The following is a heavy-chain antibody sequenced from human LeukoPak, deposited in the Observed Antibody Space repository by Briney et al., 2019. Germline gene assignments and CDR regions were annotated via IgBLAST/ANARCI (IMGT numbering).Heavy chain of an antibody. Sequence: GGSLRLSCAASGFTFSSYWMHWVRQAPGKGLVWVSRINSDGSSTSYADSVKGRFTISRDNAKNTLYLQMNSLRAEDTAVYYCARGHYYDSSGYYSDYWGQGTLVTVSS. CDR2: INSDGSST. V-gene: IGHV3-74*01. CDR1: GFTFSSYW. D-gene: IGHD3-22*01. J-gene: IGHJ4*02. CDR3: ARGHYYDSSGYYSDY.